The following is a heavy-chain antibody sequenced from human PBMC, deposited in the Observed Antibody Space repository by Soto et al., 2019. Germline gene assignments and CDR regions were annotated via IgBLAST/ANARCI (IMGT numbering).Heavy chain of an antibody. D-gene: IGHD3-10*01. CDR1: GLTFSNYE. CDR2: IGRGGTIT. Sequence: EVQLVESGGGLVLPGGSLRLSCAASGLTFSNYEMNWVRQAPGKGLEWVSYIGRGGTITYYADSLKGRITISRDNDKNYLYMQINSLGARDAADYSGDPRSGGGGAFDFWGQGTMVTVSS. V-gene: IGHV3-48*03. J-gene: IGHJ3*01. CDR3: DPRSGGGGAFDF.